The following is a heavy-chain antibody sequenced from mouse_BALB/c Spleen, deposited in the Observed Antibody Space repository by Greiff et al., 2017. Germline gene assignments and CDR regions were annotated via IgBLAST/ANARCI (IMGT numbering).Heavy chain of an antibody. CDR1: GYSITSDYA. V-gene: IGHV3-2*02. Sequence: EVKLQESGPGLVKPSQSLSLTCTVTGYSITSDYAWNWIRQFPGNKLEWMGYISYSGSTSYNPSLKSRISITRDTSKNQFFLQLNSVTTEDTATYYCARSNGNYAMDYWGQGTSVTVSS. D-gene: IGHD2-1*01. J-gene: IGHJ4*01. CDR2: ISYSGST. CDR3: ARSNGNYAMDY.